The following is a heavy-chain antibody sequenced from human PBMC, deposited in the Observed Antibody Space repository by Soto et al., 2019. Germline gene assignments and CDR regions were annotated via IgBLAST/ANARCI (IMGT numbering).Heavy chain of an antibody. J-gene: IGHJ4*02. D-gene: IGHD6-19*01. CDR3: ARDQGIAVAGYLDY. CDR2: IIPILGIA. CDR1: GGTFSSYT. Sequence: QVQLVQSGAEVKKPGSSVKVSCKASGGTFSSYTISWVRQAPGQGLEWMGRIIPILGIANYAQKFQGRVTITADNSTSTAYMELSSLRSEDTAAYYCARDQGIAVAGYLDYWGQGTLVTVSS. V-gene: IGHV1-69*08.